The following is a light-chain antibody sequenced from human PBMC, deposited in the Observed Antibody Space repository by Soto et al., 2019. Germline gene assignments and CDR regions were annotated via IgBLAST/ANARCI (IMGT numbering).Light chain of an antibody. V-gene: IGLV1-51*01. Sequence: QSVLTQPPSVSAAPGPKVTISCSGISSNIGNNYVSWYQQLPGTAPKLLIYDNNKRPSGIPDRFSGSKSGTSATLGITGLQTGDEADYYCGTWDSSLSAGVFGGGTKVTVL. J-gene: IGLJ2*01. CDR3: GTWDSSLSAGV. CDR2: DNN. CDR1: SSNIGNNY.